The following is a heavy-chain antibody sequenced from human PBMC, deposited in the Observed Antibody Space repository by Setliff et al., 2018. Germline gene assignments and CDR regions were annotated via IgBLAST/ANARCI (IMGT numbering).Heavy chain of an antibody. CDR3: AREGVDTRSSTDYRYYMDV. J-gene: IGHJ6*03. CDR1: GYTFTDYY. CDR2: INPNSGGT. Sequence: GASVKVSCKASGYTFTDYYIHWVRQAPGQGLEWMGWINPNSGGTNPAQRFQGRVTMTRDTSITTAYMELSSLTSADTAVYYCAREGVDTRSSTDYRYYMDVWGKGTTVTVSS. V-gene: IGHV1-2*02. D-gene: IGHD5-18*01.